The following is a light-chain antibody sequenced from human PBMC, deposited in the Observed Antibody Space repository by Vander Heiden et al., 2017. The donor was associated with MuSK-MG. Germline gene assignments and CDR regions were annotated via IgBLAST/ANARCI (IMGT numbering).Light chain of an antibody. V-gene: IGKV3-11*01. CDR1: QYINTF. CDR2: DAS. J-gene: IGKJ4*01. Sequence: LLTQSPATLSLSPGERGVLSCSANQYINTFMAWYQQKPGQAPRLLISDASTRATDTPARFTAGGSGTDFTLTITRPEADDSATYFCQQRAKWPPTFGGGTRVEI. CDR3: QQRAKWPPT.